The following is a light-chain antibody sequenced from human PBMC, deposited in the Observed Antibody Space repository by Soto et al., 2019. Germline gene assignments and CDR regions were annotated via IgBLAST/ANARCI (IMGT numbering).Light chain of an antibody. CDR1: SGHSDYA. Sequence: QPVLTQSPSASASLGASVKLTCTLSSGHSDYAIAWHQQQPEKGPRYLMKLNSDGSHTKGDGIPDRFSGSSSGAERYLTISSLQSDDEADYYCQTWGSGIVFGGGTKLTVL. CDR3: QTWGSGIV. V-gene: IGLV4-69*01. CDR2: LNSDGSH. J-gene: IGLJ2*01.